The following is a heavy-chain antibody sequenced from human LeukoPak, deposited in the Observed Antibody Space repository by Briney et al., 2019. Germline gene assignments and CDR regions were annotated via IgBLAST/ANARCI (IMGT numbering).Heavy chain of an antibody. CDR2: INHSGST. D-gene: IGHD2/OR15-2a*01. V-gene: IGHV4-39*07. J-gene: IGHJ6*02. CDR3: ARLWPHNQSKYRNDHYYYGMDV. CDR1: GGSISSSSYY. Sequence: PSETLSLTCTVSGGSISSSSYYWGWIRQPPWKGLEWSGEINHSGSTNYNPSLKSRVTISVDTSKNQFSLKLSSVTAADTAVYYCARLWPHNQSKYRNDHYYYGMDVWGQGTTVTVSS.